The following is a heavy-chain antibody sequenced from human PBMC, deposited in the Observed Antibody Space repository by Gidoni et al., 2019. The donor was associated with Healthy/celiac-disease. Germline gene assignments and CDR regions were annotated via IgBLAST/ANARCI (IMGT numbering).Heavy chain of an antibody. CDR2: ISWNICSI. J-gene: IGHJ4*02. CDR3: AKEAEYYDFWSGSLDY. CDR1: ELTFDDYA. D-gene: IGHD3-3*01. Sequence: EVQLVESGGGVVQPGRSLRRYCEAYELTFDDYAMHWVRQAPGKGLEWVSGISWNICSIGYADSVKGRFTISRDNAKNSLYLQMNSLRAEDTALYYCAKEAEYYDFWSGSLDYWGQGTLVTVSS. V-gene: IGHV3-9*01.